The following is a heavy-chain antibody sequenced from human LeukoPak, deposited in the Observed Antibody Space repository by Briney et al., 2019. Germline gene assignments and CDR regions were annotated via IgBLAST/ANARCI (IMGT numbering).Heavy chain of an antibody. Sequence: ASVKVSCKASGGTFSNYVINWVRQAPGQGLEWMGWINPNSGGTNYAQKFQGRVTMTRDTSISTAYMELSRLRSDDTAVYYCARVYYYDSSGYYTHFDYWGQGTLVTVSS. V-gene: IGHV1-2*02. J-gene: IGHJ4*02. D-gene: IGHD3-22*01. CDR1: GGTFSNYV. CDR2: INPNSGGT. CDR3: ARVYYYDSSGYYTHFDY.